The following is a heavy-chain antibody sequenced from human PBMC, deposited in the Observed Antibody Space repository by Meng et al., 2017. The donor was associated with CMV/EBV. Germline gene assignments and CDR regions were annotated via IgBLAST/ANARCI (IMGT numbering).Heavy chain of an antibody. CDR3: ASILRYAHYYYYGMDA. J-gene: IGHJ6*02. D-gene: IGHD5-12*01. Sequence: SETLSLTCAVYGGSFSGYCWSWIRQPPGKGLEWIGEINHSGSTNYHPSLTSRVTISVDTSKNQFSLKLRSVTAADTAVYYCASILRYAHYYYYGMDAWGQGTLVTVSS. CDR2: INHSGST. V-gene: IGHV4-34*01. CDR1: GGSFSGYC.